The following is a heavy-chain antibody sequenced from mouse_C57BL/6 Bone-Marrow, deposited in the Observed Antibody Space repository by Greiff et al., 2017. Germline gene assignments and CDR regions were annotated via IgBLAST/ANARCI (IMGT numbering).Heavy chain of an antibody. V-gene: IGHV1-69*01. Sequence: QVQLQQPGAELVMPGASVKLSCKASGYTFTSYWMHWVKQRPGQGLEWIGEIDPSDSYTNYNQKFKGKSTLTVDKSSSTAYMQLSSLTSEDSAVYYYARPPSGNYGWYCDVWGTGTTVTVSS. CDR3: ARPPSGNYGWYCDV. J-gene: IGHJ1*03. CDR1: GYTFTSYW. CDR2: IDPSDSYT. D-gene: IGHD2-1*01.